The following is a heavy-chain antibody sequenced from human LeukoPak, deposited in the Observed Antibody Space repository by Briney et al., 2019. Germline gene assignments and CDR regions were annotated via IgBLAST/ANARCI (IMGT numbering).Heavy chain of an antibody. Sequence: GGSLRLSCAASGFTFSSYAMSWVRQAPGKGLEWVSGISGSGDNTYYADSVKGRFTISRDNSKNTLYLQMNSLRAEDTAVYYCAKKLFNSATLGDYWGQGTLVTVSS. CDR3: AKKLFNSATLGDY. D-gene: IGHD6-25*01. CDR2: ISGSGDNT. V-gene: IGHV3-23*01. CDR1: GFTFSSYA. J-gene: IGHJ4*02.